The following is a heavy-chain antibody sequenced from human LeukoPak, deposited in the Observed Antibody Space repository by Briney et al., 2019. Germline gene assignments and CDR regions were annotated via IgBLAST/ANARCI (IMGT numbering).Heavy chain of an antibody. CDR2: IRYDGSDK. V-gene: IGHV3-30*02. CDR1: GFTFRSFG. Sequence: GGSLRLSCAASGFTFRSFGMHWVRQAPGKGLEWVAFIRYDGSDKYYADSVKGRFTISRDNSKSTLYLQMNSLRAEDTAVYYCAKTYYYDSSGYYPDYWGQGTLVTVSS. CDR3: AKTYYYDSSGYYPDY. J-gene: IGHJ4*02. D-gene: IGHD3-22*01.